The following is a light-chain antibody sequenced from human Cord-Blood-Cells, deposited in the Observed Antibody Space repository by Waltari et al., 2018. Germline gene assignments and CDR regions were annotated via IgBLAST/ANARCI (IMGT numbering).Light chain of an antibody. CDR1: QRISSY. CDR3: QQSYSTPPT. CDR2: AAS. V-gene: IGKV1-39*01. J-gene: IGKJ1*01. Sequence: DIQMTQSPSSLSASVGDRVTITCRASQRISSYLNWYQQKPGEAPKLLIYAASSFQSGIPSRFSGSGSGTDFTLTISSLQPEDFATYYCQQSYSTPPTFGKGTKVEIK.